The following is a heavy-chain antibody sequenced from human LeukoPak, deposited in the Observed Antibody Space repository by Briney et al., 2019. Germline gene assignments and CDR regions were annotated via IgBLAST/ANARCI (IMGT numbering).Heavy chain of an antibody. V-gene: IGHV3-49*03. J-gene: IGHJ4*02. D-gene: IGHD3-22*01. CDR1: GFTFGDYA. CDR3: TRGDFYNSSGYYFLFDY. CDR2: IRSKAYGGTT. Sequence: GRSLRLSCTASGFTFGDYAMSWFRQAPGKGLEWVGFIRSKAYGGTTEYAASVKGRFTISRDDSKSVAYLQTNSLKTEDTAVYYCTRGDFYNSSGYYFLFDYWGQGTLVTVSS.